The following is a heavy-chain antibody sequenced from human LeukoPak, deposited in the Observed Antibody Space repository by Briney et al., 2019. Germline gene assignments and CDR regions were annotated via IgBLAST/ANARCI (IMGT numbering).Heavy chain of an antibody. J-gene: IGHJ4*02. CDR2: IYYSGST. V-gene: IGHV4-30-4*01. CDR3: ARRAEGATFDY. Sequence: ASETLPLTCTVSGGSISSGDYYWSWIRQPPGKGLEWIGYIYYSGSTNYNPSLKSRVTISVDTSKNQFSLKLSSVTAADTAVYYCARRAEGATFDYWGQGTLVTVSS. CDR1: GGSISSGDYY. D-gene: IGHD1-26*01.